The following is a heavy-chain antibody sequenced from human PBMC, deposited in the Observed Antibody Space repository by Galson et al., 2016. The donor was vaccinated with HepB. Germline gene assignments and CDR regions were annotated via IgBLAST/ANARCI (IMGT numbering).Heavy chain of an antibody. CDR3: ARGGCTSTSCLDY. J-gene: IGHJ4*02. D-gene: IGHD2-2*01. CDR2: IDGNDDST. V-gene: IGHV3-23*01. CDR1: GFTFSSSS. Sequence: SLRLSCAASGFTFSSSSMSWVRQAPGMGLEWVSSIDGNDDSTYYADSVKGRFTISRDNAKNTLYLQTNSLRAEDTAVYYCARGGCTSTSCLDYWGQGTLVTVSS.